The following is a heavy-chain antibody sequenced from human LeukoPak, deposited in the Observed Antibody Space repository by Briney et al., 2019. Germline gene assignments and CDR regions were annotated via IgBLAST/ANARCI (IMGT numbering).Heavy chain of an antibody. V-gene: IGHV1-2*02. CDR2: INPNSGGT. D-gene: IGHD6-13*01. Sequence: GASVKVSCKASGYTFTGYYMHWVRQAPGQGLEWMGWINPNSGGTNYAQKFQGRVTMTRDTSISTAYMELSRLRSDDTAVYYCARYPTYSSSWRSVAVDYWGQGTLVTVSS. CDR3: ARYPTYSSSWRSVAVDY. CDR1: GYTFTGYY. J-gene: IGHJ4*02.